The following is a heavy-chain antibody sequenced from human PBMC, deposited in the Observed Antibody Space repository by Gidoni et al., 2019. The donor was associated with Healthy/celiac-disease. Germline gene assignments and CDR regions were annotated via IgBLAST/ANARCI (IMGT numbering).Heavy chain of an antibody. V-gene: IGHV4-39*01. D-gene: IGHD3-16*01. CDR1: GGSISSSSYY. J-gene: IGHJ4*02. CDR2: IYDSGST. CDR3: ARRGLGYFDY. Sequence: QLQLQESGPGLVKPSETLSLTCTVSGGSISSSSYYWGWIRQPPGKGLEWIGSIYDSGSTYYNPSLKSRVTISVDTSKNQFSLKLSSVTAADTAVYYCARRGLGYFDYWGQGTLVTVSS.